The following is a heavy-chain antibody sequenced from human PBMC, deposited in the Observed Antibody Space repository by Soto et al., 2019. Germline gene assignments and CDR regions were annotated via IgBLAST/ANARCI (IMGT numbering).Heavy chain of an antibody. CDR1: GGSISSGGYY. V-gene: IGHV4-31*03. CDR2: IYYSGST. Sequence: PSETLSLTCTVSGGSISSGGYYWSWIRQHPGKGLEWIGYIYYSGSTYYNPSLKSRVTISVDTSKNQFSLKLSSVTAADTAVYYCARHPLDSSGYYYVGGFDYWGQGTLVTVSS. CDR3: ARHPLDSSGYYYVGGFDY. J-gene: IGHJ4*02. D-gene: IGHD3-22*01.